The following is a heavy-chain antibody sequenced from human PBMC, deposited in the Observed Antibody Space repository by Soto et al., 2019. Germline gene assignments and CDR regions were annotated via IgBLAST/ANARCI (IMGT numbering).Heavy chain of an antibody. V-gene: IGHV4-39*01. CDR1: GGSISSSSYY. D-gene: IGHD2-21*02. J-gene: IGHJ4*02. CDR3: ASGQWGDSIDY. Sequence: SETLSLTCTVSGGSISSSSYYWGWIRQPPGKGLEWIGSIYYSGSTYYNPSLKSRVTISVDTSKNQFSLKLSSVTAADTAVYYCASGQWGDSIDYWGQGTLVTVSS. CDR2: IYYSGST.